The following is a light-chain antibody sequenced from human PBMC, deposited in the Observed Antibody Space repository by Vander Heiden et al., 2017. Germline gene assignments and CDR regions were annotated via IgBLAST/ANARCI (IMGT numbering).Light chain of an antibody. J-gene: IGKJ2*01. CDR3: QQNYNTPYT. CDR1: QSISTY. CDR2: GAS. Sequence: DIQMTQFPSSLSASVGDRVTITCRASQSISTYLNWYQQKPGKAPKLLIYGASSLQSGVPSRFSGSGSGTDFTLTISSLQPDDFATYYCQQNYNTPYTFAQGTELEIK. V-gene: IGKV1-39*01.